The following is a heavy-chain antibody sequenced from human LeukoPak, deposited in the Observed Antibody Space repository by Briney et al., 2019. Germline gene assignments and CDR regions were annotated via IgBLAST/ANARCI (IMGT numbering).Heavy chain of an antibody. CDR1: GFTFSSYS. Sequence: GGSLRLSCAASGFTFSSYSMNWVRQAPGRELEWMAAISYDATETYYAGSVKGRFTISRDNSKKTLFLQMNGLTVGETAVYYCAKDRAGYASGSLMSWGQGTLVTVSS. V-gene: IGHV3-30*18. J-gene: IGHJ4*02. CDR3: AKDRAGYASGSLMS. CDR2: ISYDATET. D-gene: IGHD3-10*01.